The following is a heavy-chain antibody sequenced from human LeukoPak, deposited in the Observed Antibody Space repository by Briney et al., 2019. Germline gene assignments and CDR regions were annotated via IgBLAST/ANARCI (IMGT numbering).Heavy chain of an antibody. CDR1: GFTFSDYS. D-gene: IGHD6-6*01. V-gene: IGHV3-21*06. CDR3: ARVLISSSSVLLPDY. CDR2: IRSSSTYV. J-gene: IGHJ4*02. Sequence: GGSLRHSCAASGFTFSDYSMNWVRQAPGKGLEWLSSIRSSSTYVYYTDAVKARFTISRDNAKNSLYLQMNSLRAEDTAVYYCARVLISSSSVLLPDYWGQGTLVTVSS.